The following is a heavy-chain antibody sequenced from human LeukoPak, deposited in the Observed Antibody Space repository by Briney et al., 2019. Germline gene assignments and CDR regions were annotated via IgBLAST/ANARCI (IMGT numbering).Heavy chain of an antibody. V-gene: IGHV3-30*02. CDR3: AKAPVTSCRGAFCYPFDY. D-gene: IGHD2-15*01. J-gene: IGHJ4*02. CDR1: GFTFRDCG. Sequence: GGSLRLSCAASGFTFRDCGMHWVRRTPGKGLGWVAFIRSDGSDKYYADSVKGRFTISRDTSRNTLYLQMNGLRAEDAAVYYCAKAPVTSCRGAFCYPFDYWGQGTLVTVSS. CDR2: IRSDGSDK.